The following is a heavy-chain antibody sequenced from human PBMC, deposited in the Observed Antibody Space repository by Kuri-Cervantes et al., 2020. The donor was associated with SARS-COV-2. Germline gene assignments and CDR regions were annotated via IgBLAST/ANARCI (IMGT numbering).Heavy chain of an antibody. CDR1: GFTFDDYA. CDR3: ARDRGLRGAFDI. D-gene: IGHD3-10*01. CDR2: ISCNSGSI. J-gene: IGHJ3*02. V-gene: IGHV3-9*01. Sequence: SLKISCAASGFTFDDYAMHWVRQAPGKGLEWVSGISCNSGSIGYADSVKGRFTISRDNAKNSLYLQMNSLRAEDTAVYYCARDRGLRGAFDIWGQGTMVTVSS.